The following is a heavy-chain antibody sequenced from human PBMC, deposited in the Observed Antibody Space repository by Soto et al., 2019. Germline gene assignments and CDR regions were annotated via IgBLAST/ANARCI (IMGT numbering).Heavy chain of an antibody. Sequence: PSETLSLTCTVSGGPISSSSYYWGWIRQPPGKGLEWIGSIYYGGSTYYNPSLKSRVTISVDTSKNQFSLKLSSVTAADTAVYYCVLQRTLRYYYYGMDVWGQGTTVTVSS. V-gene: IGHV4-39*01. D-gene: IGHD3-10*01. J-gene: IGHJ6*02. CDR3: VLQRTLRYYYYGMDV. CDR2: IYYGGST. CDR1: GGPISSSSYY.